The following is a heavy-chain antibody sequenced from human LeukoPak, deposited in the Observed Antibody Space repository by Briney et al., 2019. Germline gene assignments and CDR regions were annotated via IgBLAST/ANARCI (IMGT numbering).Heavy chain of an antibody. D-gene: IGHD2-15*01. J-gene: IGHJ6*02. CDR2: INPSGGST. CDR1: GYTFTSYY. Sequence: GGSLRLSCAASGYTFTSYYMHWVRQAPGQGLEWMGIINPSGGSTSYAQKFQGRVTMTRDTSTSTVYMELSSLRSEDTAVYYCAREYCSGGSCYPPAYYYGMDVWGQGTTVTVSS. CDR3: AREYCSGGSCYPPAYYYGMDV. V-gene: IGHV1-46*01.